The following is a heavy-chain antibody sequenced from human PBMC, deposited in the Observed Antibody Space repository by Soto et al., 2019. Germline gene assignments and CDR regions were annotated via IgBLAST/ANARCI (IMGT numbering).Heavy chain of an antibody. CDR2: INHSGST. V-gene: IGHV4-34*01. J-gene: IGHJ4*02. CDR3: ARVPDD. CDR1: GGSFSGDY. Sequence: SETLSLTCAVYGGSFSGDYLSWIRQPPGKGLEWIGEINHSGSTYYNPSLKSRVTISIDRSKNQFSLKLSSVTAADTAVYYCARVPDDWGQGILVTVSS. D-gene: IGHD2-2*01.